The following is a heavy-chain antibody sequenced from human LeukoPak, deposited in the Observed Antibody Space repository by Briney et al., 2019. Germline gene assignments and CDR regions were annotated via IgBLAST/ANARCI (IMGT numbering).Heavy chain of an antibody. Sequence: LSLTCTVSGGSISSSSYYWGWIRQPPGKGLEWVAVISYDGSNKYYADSVKGRFTISRDNSKNTLYLQMNSLRAEDTAVYYCARDADYGDFYFDYWGQGTLVTASS. CDR2: ISYDGSNK. D-gene: IGHD4-17*01. V-gene: IGHV3-30*03. CDR3: ARDADYGDFYFDY. CDR1: GGSISSSS. J-gene: IGHJ4*02.